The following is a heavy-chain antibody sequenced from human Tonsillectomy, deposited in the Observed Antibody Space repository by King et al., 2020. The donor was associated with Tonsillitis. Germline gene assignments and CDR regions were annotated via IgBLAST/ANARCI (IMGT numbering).Heavy chain of an antibody. D-gene: IGHD3-16*01. J-gene: IGHJ1*01. V-gene: IGHV1-2*02. CDR2: INPKSGDT. CDR1: GDTFTGHF. Sequence: QLVQSGAELRRPGASVTVSCRTSGDTFTGHFVHWVRQAPGQGLEWMGWINPKSGDTNYVQKFQGRVTLSGDVSITTAYMTLSSLRPDDTAVYYCATNAVGSDESAYRDFRHWGQGTLVTVSS. CDR3: ATNAVGSDESAYRDFRH.